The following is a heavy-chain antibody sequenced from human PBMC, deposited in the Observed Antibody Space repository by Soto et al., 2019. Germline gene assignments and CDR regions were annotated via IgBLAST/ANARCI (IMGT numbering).Heavy chain of an antibody. Sequence: PGGSLRLACAASGFTFSSDTMHWVRQAPGKGLGWVAVISYDGGNKYYTDSVKGRFTISRDNSKNTLYLQMNSLRAEDTAVYYCTRDKDCSSTSCYNAFDIWGQGTVVTVS. D-gene: IGHD2-2*02. V-gene: IGHV3-30-3*01. CDR1: GFTFSSDT. J-gene: IGHJ3*02. CDR2: ISYDGGNK. CDR3: TRDKDCSSTSCYNAFDI.